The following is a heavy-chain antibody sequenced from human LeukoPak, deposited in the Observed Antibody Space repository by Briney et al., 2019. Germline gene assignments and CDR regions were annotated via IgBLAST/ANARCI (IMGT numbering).Heavy chain of an antibody. CDR3: ARMSAGTDY. CDR1: GASISAYY. V-gene: IGHV4-4*07. Sequence: SETLSLTCNVSGASISAYYWTWIRQPAGKGLEWIGRVFTSGSPNYNPSLKSRLTMSIDTSENQFSLRLNSVTAADTAVYYCARMSAGTDYWGQGTLVTVSS. CDR2: VFTSGSP. J-gene: IGHJ4*02. D-gene: IGHD6-13*01.